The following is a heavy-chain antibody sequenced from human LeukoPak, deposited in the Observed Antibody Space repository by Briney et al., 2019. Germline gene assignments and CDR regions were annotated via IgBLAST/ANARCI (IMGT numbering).Heavy chain of an antibody. CDR3: ARDPHKWEPQLSDY. D-gene: IGHD1-26*01. CDR1: GYTFTSYY. J-gene: IGHJ4*02. V-gene: IGHV1-18*04. Sequence: ASVTVSCKASGYTFTSYYMHWVRQAPGQGLEWMGWISAYNGNTNYAQKLQGRVTMTTDTSTSTAYMELRSLRSDDTAVYYCARDPHKWEPQLSDYWGQGTLVTVSS. CDR2: ISAYNGNT.